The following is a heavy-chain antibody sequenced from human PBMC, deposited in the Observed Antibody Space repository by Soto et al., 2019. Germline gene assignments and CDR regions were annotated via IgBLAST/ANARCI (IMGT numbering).Heavy chain of an antibody. CDR3: ARGGIVVVVAAHNWFDP. V-gene: IGHV1-8*01. CDR1: GYTFTSYD. Sequence: QVQLVQSGAEVKKPGASVKVSCKASGYTFTSYDINWVRQATGQGLEWMVWMNPNSGNTGYAQKFQGRVTMTRNTSISTAYMELSSLRSEDTAVYYCARGGIVVVVAAHNWFDPWGQGTLVTVSS. J-gene: IGHJ5*02. D-gene: IGHD2-15*01. CDR2: MNPNSGNT.